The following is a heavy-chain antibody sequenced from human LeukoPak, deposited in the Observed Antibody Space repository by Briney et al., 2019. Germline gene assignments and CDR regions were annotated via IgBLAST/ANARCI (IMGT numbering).Heavy chain of an antibody. CDR2: ISSSSSYI. Sequence: GWSLRLSCAASGFTFSSYSINWVRQAPGKGLEGVSSISSSSSYIYYADSVKGRFTISRDNAKNSLYLQMNSLRAEDTAVYYCARGSSSWYLYYFDYWGQGTLVTVSS. CDR3: ARGSSSWYLYYFDY. V-gene: IGHV3-21*01. CDR1: GFTFSSYS. D-gene: IGHD6-13*01. J-gene: IGHJ4*02.